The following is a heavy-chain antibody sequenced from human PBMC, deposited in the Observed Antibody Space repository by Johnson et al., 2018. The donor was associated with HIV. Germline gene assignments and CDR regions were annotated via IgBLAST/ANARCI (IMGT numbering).Heavy chain of an antibody. CDR1: GFTVSSNY. D-gene: IGHD5-12*01. CDR2: IFSGGST. V-gene: IGHV3-66*01. Sequence: EVQLVESGGGLVQPGGSLRLSCAASGFTVSSNYMSWVRQAPGKGLEWVSVIFSGGSTYYADSVNGRFTISRDNSKNTLYLQMNSLRAEDTAVYYCAAITLDAFDIWGQGTMVTVSS. CDR3: AAITLDAFDI. J-gene: IGHJ3*02.